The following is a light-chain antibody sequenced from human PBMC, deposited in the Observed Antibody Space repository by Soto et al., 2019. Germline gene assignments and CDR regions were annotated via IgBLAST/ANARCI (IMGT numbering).Light chain of an antibody. V-gene: IGKV3-20*01. J-gene: IGKJ1*01. CDR2: GAS. Sequence: EIVLTQSPGTLSLSPVERATLSCRASQNVDSNYLAWYRQKPGQAPRIIIFGASGRATGIPDRFSGSGSGTDLTRTISRLEPEDFAVYYCQQYGRLSWKFCQVTKVEIK. CDR1: QNVDSNY. CDR3: QQYGRLSWK.